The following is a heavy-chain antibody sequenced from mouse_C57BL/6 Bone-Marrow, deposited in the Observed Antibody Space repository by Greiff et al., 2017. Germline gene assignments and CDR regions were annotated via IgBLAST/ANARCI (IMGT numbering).Heavy chain of an antibody. J-gene: IGHJ4*01. CDR1: GYTFTSYW. Sequence: VQLQQPGAELVKPGASVKLSCKASGYTFTSYWMHWVKQRPGQGLEWIGVLNPYNGGTSYNPKFKGKAPLTVDTAYRTDYLALTSLTSEDSAVYYWARSGDYDAMDYGGQGTSGIVSS. CDR3: ARSGDYDAMDY. V-gene: IGHV1-64*01. D-gene: IGHD3-1*01. CDR2: LNPYNGGT.